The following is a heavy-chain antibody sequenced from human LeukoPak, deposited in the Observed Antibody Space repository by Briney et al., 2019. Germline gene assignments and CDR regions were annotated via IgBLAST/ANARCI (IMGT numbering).Heavy chain of an antibody. V-gene: IGHV3-30*18. CDR1: GFTFSSYG. Sequence: GGSLRLSCAASGFTFSSYGMHWVRQAPGKGLEWVAVISYDGSNKYYADSVKGRFTISRDNSENTLYLQMYSLRAEDTAVYYCAKDLRYQLLRRDYYYYYGMDVWGRGTTVTVSS. CDR3: AKDLRYQLLRRDYYYYYGMDV. D-gene: IGHD2-2*01. CDR2: ISYDGSNK. J-gene: IGHJ6*02.